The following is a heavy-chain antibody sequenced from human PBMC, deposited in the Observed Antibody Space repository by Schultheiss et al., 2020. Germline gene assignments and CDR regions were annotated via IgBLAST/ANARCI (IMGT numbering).Heavy chain of an antibody. Sequence: GESLKISCKGSGYSFTSYWIGWVRQMPGKGLEWMGIIYPGDSDTRYSPSFQGQVTISADKSISTAYLQWSSLKASDTAMYYCAGHSSGWSRDYYYYGMDVWGQGTTVTVCS. D-gene: IGHD6-19*01. V-gene: IGHV5-51*01. J-gene: IGHJ6*02. CDR3: AGHSSGWSRDYYYYGMDV. CDR2: IYPGDSDT. CDR1: GYSFTSYW.